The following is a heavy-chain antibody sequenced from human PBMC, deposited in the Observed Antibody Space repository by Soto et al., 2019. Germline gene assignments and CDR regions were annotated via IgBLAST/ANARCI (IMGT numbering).Heavy chain of an antibody. Sequence: SSGKLVNPTQTLTLTCIFSGFSLNTLGVCVGWIRQPPGKALEWLALIYWNDDKRYSPSLKTRLIITKDTSKNQVVLTMTNMDPVDTATYYCAHMTQPYLLPFWGQGALVTVSS. D-gene: IGHD3-10*01. CDR1: GFSLNTLGVC. J-gene: IGHJ4*02. V-gene: IGHV2-5*01. CDR3: AHMTQPYLLPF. CDR2: IYWNDDK.